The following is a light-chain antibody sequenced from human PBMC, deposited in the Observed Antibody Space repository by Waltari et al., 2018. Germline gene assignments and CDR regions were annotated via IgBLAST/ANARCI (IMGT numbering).Light chain of an antibody. CDR3: QQYYSSPIT. V-gene: IGKV3-20*01. CDR2: GAS. CDR1: QSVSSVY. Sequence: EIVLTQSPGTLSLYPGERANLPCRASQSVSSVYLAWYQQNPGQAPRLLIFGASSRATGIPDRFTGSGSGTDFTLTISRLEPEDFAVYYCQQYYSSPITFGQGTRLEIK. J-gene: IGKJ5*01.